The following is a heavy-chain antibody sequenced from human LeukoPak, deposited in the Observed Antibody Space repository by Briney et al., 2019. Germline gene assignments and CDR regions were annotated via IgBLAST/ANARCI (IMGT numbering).Heavy chain of an antibody. D-gene: IGHD4-17*01. J-gene: IGHJ4*02. CDR2: IIPIFGTA. Sequence: AASVKVSCKASGGTFSSYAISWVRQAPGQGLEWMGGIIPIFGTANYAQKFQGRVTITADESTSTAYMELSSLRSEDTAVYYCARDKIDGDSFFVYWGQGTLVTVSS. V-gene: IGHV1-69*13. CDR3: ARDKIDGDSFFVY. CDR1: GGTFSSYA.